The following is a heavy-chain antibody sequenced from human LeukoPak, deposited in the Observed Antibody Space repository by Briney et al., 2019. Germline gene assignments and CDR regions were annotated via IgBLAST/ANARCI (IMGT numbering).Heavy chain of an antibody. CDR2: IYPGDSET. V-gene: IGHV5-51*01. CDR1: EYSFGSYY. D-gene: IGHD6-13*01. J-gene: IGHJ4*02. CDR3: ARLRIRTWYYFDY. Sequence: GESLKISCQGSEYSFGSYYIAGVRQMAGKGLEWMGTIYPGDSETRYSPSFQDQATISADKSINSAYLQWSSLKASHTAIYYCARLRIRTWYYFDYWGQGSLVTVSS.